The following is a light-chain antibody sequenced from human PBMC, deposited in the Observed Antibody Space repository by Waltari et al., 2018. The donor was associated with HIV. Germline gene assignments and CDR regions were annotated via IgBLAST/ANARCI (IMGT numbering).Light chain of an antibody. CDR3: CSYAGFNTFV. CDR1: SSDFGGPHF. V-gene: IGLV2-11*01. J-gene: IGLJ1*01. Sequence: QSALTQPRSVSGSPGQSVAISCSEISSDFGGPHFVSWYQQPPGKAPKLIIYDVIKRPSGVPDRFSASLSGNMATLTISGLQTEDEADYYCCSYAGFNTFVFGSGTKVTVL. CDR2: DVI.